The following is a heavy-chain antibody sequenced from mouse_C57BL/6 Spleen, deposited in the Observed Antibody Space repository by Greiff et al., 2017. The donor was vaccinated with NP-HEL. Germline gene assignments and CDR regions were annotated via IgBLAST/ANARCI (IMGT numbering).Heavy chain of an antibody. V-gene: IGHV14-2*01. CDR3: ALYSDDDRLAY. D-gene: IGHD2-4*01. Sequence: EVQLQQSGAELVKPGASVKLSCTASGFNIKDYYMHWVKQRTEQGLEWIGRIDPEDGETKYAPKFQGKATKTADTSSNTAYLQLSSLTSEDTAAYYCALYSDDDRLAYWGQGTLVTVSA. J-gene: IGHJ3*01. CDR2: IDPEDGET. CDR1: GFNIKDYY.